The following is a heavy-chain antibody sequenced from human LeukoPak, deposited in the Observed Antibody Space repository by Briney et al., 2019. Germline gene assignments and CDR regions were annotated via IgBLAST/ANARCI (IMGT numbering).Heavy chain of an antibody. D-gene: IGHD3-22*01. CDR3: ARVGSSGYYYEQGDAFDI. CDR1: GFNFGIYG. Sequence: QPGGSLRLSCTASGFNFGIYGMHWVRQAPGKGLEWVAVISYDGSNKYYADSVKGRFTISRDNSKNTLYLQMNSLRAEDTAVYYCARVGSSGYYYEQGDAFDIWGQGTMVTVSS. V-gene: IGHV3-30*19. J-gene: IGHJ3*02. CDR2: ISYDGSNK.